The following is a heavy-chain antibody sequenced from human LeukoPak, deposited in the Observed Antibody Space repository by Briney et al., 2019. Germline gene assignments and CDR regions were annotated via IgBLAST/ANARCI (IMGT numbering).Heavy chain of an antibody. D-gene: IGHD1-26*01. J-gene: IGHJ3*02. CDR1: GYTFTSYG. Sequence: ASVKVSCKASGYTFTSYGISWVRQAPGQGLEWMGWISAYNGNTNYAQKLQGRVTMTTDTSTSTAYMELRSLRSDDTAVYYCARADEITSGATGGAFDTWGQGTMVTVSS. CDR3: ARADEITSGATGGAFDT. V-gene: IGHV1-18*01. CDR2: ISAYNGNT.